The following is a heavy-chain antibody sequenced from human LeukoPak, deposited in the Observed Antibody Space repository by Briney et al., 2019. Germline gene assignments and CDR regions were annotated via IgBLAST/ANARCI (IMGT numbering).Heavy chain of an antibody. J-gene: IGHJ4*02. D-gene: IGHD2/OR15-2a*01. CDR2: ISWDGGST. V-gene: IGHV3-43*01. CDR1: GFTFDDYT. CDR3: AKDKSRGLTFDY. Sequence: GGSLRLPCAASGFTFDDYTMHWVRQAPGKGLEWVSLISWDGGSTYYADSVKGRFTISRDNSKNSLYLQMNSLRTEDTALYYCAKDKSRGLTFDYWGQGTLVTVSS.